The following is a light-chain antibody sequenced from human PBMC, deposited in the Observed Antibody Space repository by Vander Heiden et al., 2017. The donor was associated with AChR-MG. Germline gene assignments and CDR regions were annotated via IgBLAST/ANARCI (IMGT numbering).Light chain of an antibody. V-gene: IGLV2-14*01. CDR3: SSYTSSSTS. Sequence: QSALTQPAYVSGSPGQSITIPCTGTSRDVGGYNYVSWYQQHPGKAPKLMIYDVSNRPSGVSNRFSGSKSGNTASLTISGLQAEDEADYYCSSYTSSSTSFGGGTKLTVL. J-gene: IGLJ2*01. CDR2: DVS. CDR1: SRDVGGYNY.